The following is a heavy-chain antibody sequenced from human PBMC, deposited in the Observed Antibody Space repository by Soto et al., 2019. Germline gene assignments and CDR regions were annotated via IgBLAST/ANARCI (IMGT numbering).Heavy chain of an antibody. CDR3: ARDPNIVVVPAATYYYYGMDG. CDR1: GFTFSTYW. J-gene: IGHJ6*02. Sequence: SLRLSCAASGFTFSTYWMICVRQAPGKGLEWVANIKQDGSEKYYVDSVKGRFTISRDNAKNSLYLQMNSLRAEDTAVYYCARDPNIVVVPAATYYYYGMDGWGQGTTVTVSS. V-gene: IGHV3-7*04. CDR2: IKQDGSEK. D-gene: IGHD2-2*01.